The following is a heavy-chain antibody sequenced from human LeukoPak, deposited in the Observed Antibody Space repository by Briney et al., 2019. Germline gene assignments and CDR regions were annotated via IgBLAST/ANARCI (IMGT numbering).Heavy chain of an antibody. J-gene: IGHJ4*02. Sequence: ASVKVSCKASGYTFTGYYMHWVRQAPGQGREWMGWINPNSGDTNYAQKFQGRVTMATDTSISTAYMEVSRLRSDDTAVYYCARGLAIEYGDYSPFDYCGQGTLVTVSS. CDR3: ARGLAIEYGDYSPFDY. D-gene: IGHD4-17*01. V-gene: IGHV1-2*02. CDR1: GYTFTGYY. CDR2: INPNSGDT.